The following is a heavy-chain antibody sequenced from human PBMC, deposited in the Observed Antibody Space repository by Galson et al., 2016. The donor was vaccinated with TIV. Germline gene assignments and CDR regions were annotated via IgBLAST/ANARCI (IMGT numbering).Heavy chain of an antibody. Sequence: SETLSLTCAVSGGSFSGYYWSWIRQPPRKGLEWIGEINHSGSTDYNPSLKSRVTISVDTSKNQFSLNLNSVTAADTAVYYCARGGPTFYDFWSDHYKPYDYWGQGTLATVSS. D-gene: IGHD3-3*01. CDR2: INHSGST. V-gene: IGHV4-34*01. CDR3: ARGGPTFYDFWSDHYKPYDY. CDR1: GGSFSGYY. J-gene: IGHJ4*02.